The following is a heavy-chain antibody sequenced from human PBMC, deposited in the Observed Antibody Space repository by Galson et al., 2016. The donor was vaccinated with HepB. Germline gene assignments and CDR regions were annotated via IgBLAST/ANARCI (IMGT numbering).Heavy chain of an antibody. V-gene: IGHV3-7*01. J-gene: IGHJ4*02. D-gene: IGHD1-26*01. CDR1: GFTFSTHY. CDR2: IEQDGTDK. Sequence: SLRLSCAASGFTFSTHYMSWVRQAPGKGLEWVANIEQDGTDKYYVDSVKGRFTISRDNAKNSLFLQMNSLRAEDTAVYYCARSWGRGSQTYPLEHWSQGTLVTVSS. CDR3: ARSWGRGSQTYPLEH.